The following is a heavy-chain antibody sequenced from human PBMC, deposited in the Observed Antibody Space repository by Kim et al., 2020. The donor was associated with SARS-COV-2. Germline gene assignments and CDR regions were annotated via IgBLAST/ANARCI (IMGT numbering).Heavy chain of an antibody. J-gene: IGHJ6*04. CDR3: ARGFYGSGSVYYYGMDV. D-gene: IGHD3-10*01. CDR2: MNPNSGNT. V-gene: IGHV1-8*01. Sequence: ASVKVSCKACGYTFTSYDINWVRQATGQGLEWMGWMNPNSGNTGYAQKFQGRVTMTRNTSISTAYMELSSLRSEDTAVYYCARGFYGSGSVYYYGMDVWGKGTTVTVSS. CDR1: GYTFTSYD.